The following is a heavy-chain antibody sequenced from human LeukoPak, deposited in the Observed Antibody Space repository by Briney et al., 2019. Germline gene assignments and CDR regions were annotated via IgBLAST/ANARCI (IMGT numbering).Heavy chain of an antibody. CDR1: GGSISSGDYY. CDR3: AGDRGYCSSTSCNNWFDP. V-gene: IGHV4-30-4*01. CDR2: IYYSGST. J-gene: IGHJ5*02. D-gene: IGHD2-2*03. Sequence: SETLSLTCTVSGGSISSGDYYWSWIRQPPGKGLEWIGYIYYSGSTYYNPSLKSRVTISVDTSKNQFSLKLSSVTAADTAVYYCAGDRGYCSSTSCNNWFDPWGQGTLVTVSS.